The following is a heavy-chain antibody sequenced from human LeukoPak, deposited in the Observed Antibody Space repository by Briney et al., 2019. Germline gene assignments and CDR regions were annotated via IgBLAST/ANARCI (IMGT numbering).Heavy chain of an antibody. V-gene: IGHV4-39*02. CDR1: GGSISSSTYY. D-gene: IGHD3-16*01. J-gene: IGHJ4*02. Sequence: SETLSLTCTVSGGSISSSTYYWGWIRQPPGKGLEWIGAIYYTGTTYYNPSLRSRVAVSVDTSKNHFSLNLRSVTAADTALYYCASAPRQASIGGLDYWGQGTLVTVSS. CDR2: IYYTGTT. CDR3: ASAPRQASIGGLDY.